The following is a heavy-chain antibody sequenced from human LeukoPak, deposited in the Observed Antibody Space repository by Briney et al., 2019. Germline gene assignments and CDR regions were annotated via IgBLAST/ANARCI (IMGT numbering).Heavy chain of an antibody. D-gene: IGHD5-12*01. Sequence: SVKVSCKASGGTFSSYAISWVRQAPGQGLEWMGRIIPIFGTANYAQKFQGRVTITTDESTSTAYMELSSLRSEDTAVYYCARKGSIVATIGDAFDIWGQGTMVTVSS. V-gene: IGHV1-69*05. CDR1: GGTFSSYA. J-gene: IGHJ3*02. CDR3: ARKGSIVATIGDAFDI. CDR2: IIPIFGTA.